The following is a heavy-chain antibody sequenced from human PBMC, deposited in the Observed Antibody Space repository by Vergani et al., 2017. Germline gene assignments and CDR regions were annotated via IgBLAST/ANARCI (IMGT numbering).Heavy chain of an antibody. D-gene: IGHD2-2*02. CDR1: GGSISSGGYY. V-gene: IGHV4-31*03. CDR2: IYYSGST. CDR3: ARGPSWDIVVVPAAIPGWFDP. J-gene: IGHJ5*02. Sequence: QVQLQESGPGLVKPSQTLSLTCTVSGGSISSGGYYWSWIRQHPGKGLEWIGYIYYSGSTYYNPSLKSRVTISVETSKSQFSLKLRSVTAADTAVYYCARGPSWDIVVVPAAIPGWFDPWGQGTLVTVSS.